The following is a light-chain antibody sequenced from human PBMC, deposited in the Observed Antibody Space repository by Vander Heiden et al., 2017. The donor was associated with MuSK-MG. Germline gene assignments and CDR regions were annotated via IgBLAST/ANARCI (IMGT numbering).Light chain of an antibody. V-gene: IGLV3-9*01. CDR1: NIGSKT. CDR2: KDC. J-gene: IGLJ2*01. CDR3: QVYDSSTVI. Sequence: YEVRQPPAVSVAQGQTATITCCGNNIGSKTVHWCQQKPGQAPVLVIYKDCNRPSGIPERFSGSNSGNTATLTIRRAEDRDEADYYCQVYDSSTVIFGGGTKLTVL.